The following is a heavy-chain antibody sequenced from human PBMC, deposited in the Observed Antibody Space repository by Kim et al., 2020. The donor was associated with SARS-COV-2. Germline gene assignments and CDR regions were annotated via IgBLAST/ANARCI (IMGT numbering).Heavy chain of an antibody. J-gene: IGHJ6*03. Sequence: GGSLRLSCSASGFTFGDYALLWVRQAPGTGLEWVTFIRRKSYGETTEYAASVKGSFTMSRDKYNSIAYLQSNSLKTEDTAMYYCIMIRDYYIDFWGK. CDR1: GFTFGDYA. CDR2: IRRKSYGETT. V-gene: IGHV3-49*04. D-gene: IGHD3-22*01. CDR3: IMIRDYYIDF.